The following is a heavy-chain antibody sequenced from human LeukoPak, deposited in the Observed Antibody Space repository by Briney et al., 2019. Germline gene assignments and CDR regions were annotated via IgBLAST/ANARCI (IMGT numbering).Heavy chain of an antibody. CDR1: GFSFSSYT. Sequence: GVSLRLSCAASGFSFSSYTMNWVRQSPGKGLEWVSSISSSSYIYYADSVKGRFTISRDNAKNSLLLQMNSLRAEDTAVYYCTRDRWSSSSASFDYWGLGTLVIVSS. CDR2: ISSSSYI. D-gene: IGHD6-6*01. J-gene: IGHJ4*02. CDR3: TRDRWSSSSASFDY. V-gene: IGHV3-21*06.